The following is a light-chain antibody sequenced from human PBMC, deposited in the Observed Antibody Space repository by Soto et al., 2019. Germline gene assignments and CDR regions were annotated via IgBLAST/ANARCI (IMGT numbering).Light chain of an antibody. V-gene: IGKV1-39*01. CDR2: AAS. CDR1: QSISSY. Sequence: DIQMTQSPSSLSASVGDRVTITCRASQSISSYLNWYQQKPGKAPKLLIYAASSLQSGVPSRFSGSGSGTDFTLTISSLQPEDFATYYCQQSYSTLWTVGQGTKVDIK. CDR3: QQSYSTLWT. J-gene: IGKJ1*01.